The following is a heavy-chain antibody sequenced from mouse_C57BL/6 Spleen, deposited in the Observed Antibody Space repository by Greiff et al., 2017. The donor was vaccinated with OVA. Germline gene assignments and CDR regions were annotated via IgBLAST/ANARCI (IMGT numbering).Heavy chain of an antibody. CDR3: ARIFPDGYYDYAMDY. V-gene: IGHV1-53*01. J-gene: IGHJ4*01. D-gene: IGHD2-3*01. Sequence: QVHVKQPGTELVKPGASVKLSCKASGYTFTSYWMHWVKQRPGQGLEWIGNINPSNGGTNYNEKFKSKATLTVDKSSSTAYMQLSSLTSEDSAVYYCARIFPDGYYDYAMDYWGQGTSVTVSS. CDR2: INPSNGGT. CDR1: GYTFTSYW.